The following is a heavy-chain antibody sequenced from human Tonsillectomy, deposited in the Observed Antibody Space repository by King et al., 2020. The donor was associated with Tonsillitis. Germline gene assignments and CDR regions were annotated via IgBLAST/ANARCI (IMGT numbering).Heavy chain of an antibody. Sequence: QLQESGPGLVKPSETLSLTCIVSVGSIRNNAYYWGWVRQAPGKGLEWIASIYHVGSTYYSPSLKSRVTISVDTSKNQFSLKLTSVTAADTAVYYCARLMVYRHGMDVWGQGTTVTVSS. CDR1: VGSIRNNAYY. CDR2: IYHVGST. J-gene: IGHJ6*02. CDR3: ARLMVYRHGMDV. V-gene: IGHV4-39*01. D-gene: IGHD2-8*01.